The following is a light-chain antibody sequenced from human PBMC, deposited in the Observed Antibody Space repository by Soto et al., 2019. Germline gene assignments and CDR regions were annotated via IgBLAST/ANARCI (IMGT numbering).Light chain of an antibody. CDR2: DAS. V-gene: IGKV1-5*01. Sequence: DIQMTQSPSTLSASVGDRVTITCRASQSISNWLAWYQQKPWKAPRLLIYDASSLQSGVPSRFRGIGSGTEFTLTSSSLQPDEFASYYCQQYNSYSLTFGQGTKVEIK. CDR3: QQYNSYSLT. J-gene: IGKJ1*01. CDR1: QSISNW.